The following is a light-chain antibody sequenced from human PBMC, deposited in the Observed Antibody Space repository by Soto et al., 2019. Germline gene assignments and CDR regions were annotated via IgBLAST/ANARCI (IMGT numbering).Light chain of an antibody. Sequence: DIQMTQSPSSLSASVGDRVTITCQASQDISNYLNWYQQKPGKAPKLLIYAASSLQSGVPSRFSGSGSGTDFTLTISSLQPEDFATYYCQQSYSTLITFGQGTRLENK. CDR3: QQSYSTLIT. CDR1: QDISNY. CDR2: AAS. J-gene: IGKJ5*01. V-gene: IGKV1-39*01.